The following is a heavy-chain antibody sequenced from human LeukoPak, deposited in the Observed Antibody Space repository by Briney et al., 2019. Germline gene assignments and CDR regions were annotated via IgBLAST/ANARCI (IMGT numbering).Heavy chain of an antibody. CDR1: GGSISSSNW. V-gene: IGHV4-4*02. CDR3: ARHHIAVAGPTFDY. CDR2: IYHSGST. J-gene: IGHJ4*02. D-gene: IGHD6-19*01. Sequence: SGTLSLTCAVSGGSISSSNWWSWVRQPPGKGLEWIGEIYHSGSTNYNPSLKSRVTISVDKSKNQFSLKLSSVTAADTAVYYCARHHIAVAGPTFDYWGQGTLVTVSS.